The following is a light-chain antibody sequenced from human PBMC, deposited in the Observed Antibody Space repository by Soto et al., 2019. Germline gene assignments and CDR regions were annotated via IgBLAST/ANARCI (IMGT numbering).Light chain of an antibody. CDR3: QQYNSYPRT. J-gene: IGKJ4*01. CDR2: GAS. CDR1: QSLSSSF. V-gene: IGKV3-20*01. Sequence: EIVLTPSPGTLSLSPGERATLSCRASQSLSSSFLAWYQQKPGQAPRLLIYGASNRATGIPDRFSGSGSGTEFTLTISSLQSEDFAVYYCQQYNSYPRTFGGGTKVDIK.